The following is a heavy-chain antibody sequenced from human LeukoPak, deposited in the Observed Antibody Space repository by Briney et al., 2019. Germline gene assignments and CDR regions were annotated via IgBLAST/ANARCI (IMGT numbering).Heavy chain of an antibody. V-gene: IGHV4-59*08. CDR1: GGSISSYY. CDR3: ASGIAAAGLDY. Sequence: PSETLSLTCTVSGGSISSYYWSWIRQPPGKGLEWIGYTYYSGSTNYNPSLKSRVTISVDTSKNQFSLKLSSVTAADTAVYYCASGIAAAGLDYWGQGTLVTVSS. D-gene: IGHD6-13*01. J-gene: IGHJ4*02. CDR2: TYYSGST.